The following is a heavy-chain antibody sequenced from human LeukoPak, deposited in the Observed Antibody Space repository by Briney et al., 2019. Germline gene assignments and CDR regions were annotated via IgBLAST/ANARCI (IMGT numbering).Heavy chain of an antibody. CDR2: IYYSGST. CDR1: GGSISSYY. J-gene: IGHJ4*02. Sequence: SETLSLTCTVSGGSISSYYWSWIRQPPGKGLEWIGYIYYSGSTNYNPSLKSRVTISVDTSKNQFSLKLSSVTAADTAVYYCARHYYDSSGYDLVPYFDYWGQGTLVTVSS. CDR3: ARHYYDSSGYDLVPYFDY. D-gene: IGHD3-22*01. V-gene: IGHV4-59*08.